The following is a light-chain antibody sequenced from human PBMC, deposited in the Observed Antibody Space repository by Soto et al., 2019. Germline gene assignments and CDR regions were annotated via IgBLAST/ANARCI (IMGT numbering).Light chain of an antibody. V-gene: IGLV2-14*01. J-gene: IGLJ1*01. CDR2: EVT. CDR3: ISYTGSSTSYV. Sequence: QSVLTQPASVSGSPGQSITISCSGTSSDVGSYSHVAWYQQFPGKTPKLIIYEVTYRPSGVSHRLSASKSGNTASLTISGLQAGDEDDYYCISYTGSSTSYVFGTGTKVTVL. CDR1: SSDVGSYSH.